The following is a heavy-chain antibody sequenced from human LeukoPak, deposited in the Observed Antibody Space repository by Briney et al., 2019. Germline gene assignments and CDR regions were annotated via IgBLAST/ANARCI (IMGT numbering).Heavy chain of an antibody. CDR1: GFTFSTSW. CDR2: IKQDGSEK. J-gene: IGHJ3*02. Sequence: PGGSLRLSCAASGFTFSTSWMSWVRQTPGKGLEWVASIKQDGSEKYYVDSVRGRFTISRDNAKNSLSLRMNSLRGEDTAVYYCARAWQWAFDIWGQGTMVTVSS. CDR3: ARAWQWAFDI. V-gene: IGHV3-7*04. D-gene: IGHD2-8*01.